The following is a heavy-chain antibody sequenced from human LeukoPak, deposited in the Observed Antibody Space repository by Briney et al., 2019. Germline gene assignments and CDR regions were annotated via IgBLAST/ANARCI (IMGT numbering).Heavy chain of an antibody. D-gene: IGHD3-10*01. J-gene: IGHJ5*02. CDR3: ARDGRGSHYYGSGSYYPNWFDP. CDR2: IYYSGST. V-gene: IGHV4-59*01. Sequence: SETLSLTCTVSGGSISSYYWSWIRQPPGKGLEWIGYIYYSGSTNYNPSLKSRVTISVDTSKNQFSLKLSSVTAADTAVYYCARDGRGSHYYGSGSYYPNWFDPWGQGTPVTVS. CDR1: GGSISSYY.